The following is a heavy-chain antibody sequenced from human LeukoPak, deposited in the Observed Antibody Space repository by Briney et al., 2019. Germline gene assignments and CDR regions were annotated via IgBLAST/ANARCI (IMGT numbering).Heavy chain of an antibody. CDR3: VRDHLAVAGMRLAWFDP. J-gene: IGHJ5*02. Sequence: PSETLSLTCTVSGGSISSGSDYWSWIRQPAGKGLEWIGHIDTSGGTNYNPSLKSRVTISVDTSKNQFSLELSSVTAADTAVYCCVRDHLAVAGMRLAWFDPWGQGTVVTVSS. CDR1: GGSISSGSDY. CDR2: IDTSGGT. V-gene: IGHV4-61*09. D-gene: IGHD6-19*01.